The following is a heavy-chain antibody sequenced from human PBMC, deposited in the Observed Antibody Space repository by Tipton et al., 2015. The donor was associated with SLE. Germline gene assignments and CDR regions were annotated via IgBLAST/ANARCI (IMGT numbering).Heavy chain of an antibody. D-gene: IGHD1-26*01. Sequence: TLSLTCTVSGGSISSGDYYWSWIRQPPGKGLEWIGEINHSGSTNYNPSLESRVTMSVDTSNNQFSLRLSSVTAADTAVYYCARDFGEWELQTAGAFDIWGQGTMVTVSS. V-gene: IGHV4-61*08. CDR1: GGSISSGDYY. CDR2: INHSGST. J-gene: IGHJ3*02. CDR3: ARDFGEWELQTAGAFDI.